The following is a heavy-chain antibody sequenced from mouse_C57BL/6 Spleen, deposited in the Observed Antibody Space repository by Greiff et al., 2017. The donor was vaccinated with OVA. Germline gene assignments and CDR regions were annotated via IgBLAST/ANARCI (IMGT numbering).Heavy chain of an antibody. V-gene: IGHV1-55*01. CDR2: IYPGSGST. J-gene: IGHJ2*01. Sequence: QVQLQQPGAELAKPGASVKLSCKASGYTFTSYWITWVKQRPGQGLEWIGDIYPGSGSTNYNEKFKSKATLTVDTSSSTAYMQLSSLTSADSAVYYSARSYGSRYFDYWGQGTTLTVSS. CDR1: GYTFTSYW. CDR3: ARSYGSRYFDY. D-gene: IGHD1-1*01.